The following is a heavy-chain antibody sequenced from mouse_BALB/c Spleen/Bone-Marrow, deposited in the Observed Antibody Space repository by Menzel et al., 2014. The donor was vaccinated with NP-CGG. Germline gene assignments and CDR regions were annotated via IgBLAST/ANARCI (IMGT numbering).Heavy chain of an antibody. CDR1: GYTFTDYA. D-gene: IGHD3-1*01. V-gene: IGHV1S137*01. J-gene: IGHJ2*01. Sequence: QVQLQQPGAEVVRPGVSVKISCKGSGYTFTDYAMHWVKQSHAKSLEWIGVISTYYGDVNYSQEFKGKATMTVDKSSSTAYMELARLTSEDSAIYYCARLTQGFYYFDYWGQGTTLTVSS. CDR3: ARLTQGFYYFDY. CDR2: ISTYYGDV.